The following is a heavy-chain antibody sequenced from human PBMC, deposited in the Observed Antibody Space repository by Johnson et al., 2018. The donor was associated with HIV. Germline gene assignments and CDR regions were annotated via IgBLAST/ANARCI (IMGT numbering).Heavy chain of an antibody. CDR1: GFTFSSYA. D-gene: IGHD2-2*01. CDR2: ISGSGGST. Sequence: VQLVESGGGVVQPGGSLRLSCAASGFTFSSYAMSWVRQAPGKGLEWVSAISGSGGSTYYADSVKGRFTISRDNSKNTLYLQMNSLRAEDTAVYYCANTQIVVVPTAMDPFDIWGQGTMVIVSS. J-gene: IGHJ3*02. V-gene: IGHV3-23*04. CDR3: ANTQIVVVPTAMDPFDI.